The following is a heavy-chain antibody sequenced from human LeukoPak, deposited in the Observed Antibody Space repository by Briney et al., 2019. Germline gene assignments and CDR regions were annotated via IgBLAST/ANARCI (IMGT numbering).Heavy chain of an antibody. Sequence: PGGSLRLSCAASGFIFSTYGMSWVRQAPGKGLEWVSLITGSGGNSYYADSVKGRFTISRDSSKNTLFLQMNRLSPEDAAVYYCAKAPVTTCRGAYCYPFDYWGQGTLVTVSS. CDR1: GFIFSTYG. J-gene: IGHJ4*02. D-gene: IGHD2-21*01. V-gene: IGHV3-23*01. CDR2: ITGSGGNS. CDR3: AKAPVTTCRGAYCYPFDY.